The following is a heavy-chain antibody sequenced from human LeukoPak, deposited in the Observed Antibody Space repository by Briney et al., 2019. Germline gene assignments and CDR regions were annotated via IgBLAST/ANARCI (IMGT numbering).Heavy chain of an antibody. Sequence: GGSLRLSCAASGFTFSSYSMNWVRQAPGKGLEWVSSISSSSSYIYYADSVKGRFTISRDNSKNTLYLQMNSLRAEDTAVYYCAKGRHYYGSGSFDYWGQGTLVTVSS. D-gene: IGHD3-10*01. J-gene: IGHJ4*02. V-gene: IGHV3-21*04. CDR1: GFTFSSYS. CDR3: AKGRHYYGSGSFDY. CDR2: ISSSSSYI.